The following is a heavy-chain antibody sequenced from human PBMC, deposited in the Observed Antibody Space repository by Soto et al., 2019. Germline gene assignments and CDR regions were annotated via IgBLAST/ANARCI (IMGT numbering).Heavy chain of an antibody. D-gene: IGHD5-18*01. CDR1: GITFSSYA. V-gene: IGHV3-23*01. J-gene: IGHJ4*02. Sequence: EVQLLESGGDLVQPGGSLRLSCAASGITFSSYAMGWVRQAPGKGLEWVSRISPSGGSTYYADSMKGRFTISRDNSKNTLYLQMSSLRADVTGVYYCAQGSYGYGNWGQGTLVTVSS. CDR3: AQGSYGYGN. CDR2: ISPSGGST.